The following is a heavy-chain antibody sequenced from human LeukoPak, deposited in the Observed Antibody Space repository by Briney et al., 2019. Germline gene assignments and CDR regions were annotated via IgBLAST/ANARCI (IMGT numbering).Heavy chain of an antibody. CDR3: AREYSSSSGRRAFDF. D-gene: IGHD6-6*01. J-gene: IGHJ3*01. CDR2: IYYSGST. Sequence: PSETLSLTCTVSGXSISSYYWNWIRQPPGKGLEWIGYIYYSGSTNYNPSLKSRVTTLVDTSKNQFSLRLSSVTAADTAVYYCAREYSSSSGRRAFDFWGQGTMVTVSS. CDR1: GXSISSYY. V-gene: IGHV4-59*08.